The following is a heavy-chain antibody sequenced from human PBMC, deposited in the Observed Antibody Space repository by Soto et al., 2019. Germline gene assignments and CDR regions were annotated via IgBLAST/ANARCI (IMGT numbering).Heavy chain of an antibody. D-gene: IGHD3-3*02. CDR1: GFTFSDYY. Sequence: PGGSLRLSCAASGFTFSDYYMSWIRQAPGKGLEWVSYISPSSSYTNYAVSVKGRFTISRDNAQNSLYLQMSSLRADDTAVYYCARSLFLASTDTEPFDYWGQGALVTVSS. CDR3: ARSLFLASTDTEPFDY. J-gene: IGHJ4*02. V-gene: IGHV3-11*03. CDR2: ISPSSSYT.